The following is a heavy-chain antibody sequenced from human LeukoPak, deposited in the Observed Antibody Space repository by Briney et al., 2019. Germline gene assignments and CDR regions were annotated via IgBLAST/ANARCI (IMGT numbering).Heavy chain of an antibody. V-gene: IGHV3-33*06. CDR3: AKDQGEMATVYDY. CDR1: GFTFSSYG. Sequence: GGSLRLSCAASGFTFSSYGMHWVRQAPGKGREWVAVIWYDGSNKYYADSVKGRFTISRDNSKNTLYLQMNSLRAEDTAVYYCAKDQGEMATVYDYWGQGTLVTVSS. D-gene: IGHD5-24*01. J-gene: IGHJ4*02. CDR2: IWYDGSNK.